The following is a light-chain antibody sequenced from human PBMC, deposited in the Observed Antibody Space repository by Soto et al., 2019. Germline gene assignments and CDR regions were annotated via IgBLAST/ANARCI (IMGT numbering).Light chain of an antibody. V-gene: IGLV2-14*01. CDR3: TSYTSSTTLYVV. CDR2: EVT. J-gene: IGLJ2*01. Sequence: GRAPKFIIYEVTYRPSGVSNRFSGSKSGNTASLTISGLQAEDEADYYCTSYTSSTTLYVVFGGGTKVTVL.